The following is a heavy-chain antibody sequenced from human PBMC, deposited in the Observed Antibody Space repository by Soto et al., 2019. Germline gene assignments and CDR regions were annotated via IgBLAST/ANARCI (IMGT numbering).Heavy chain of an antibody. CDR2: IWYDGTNK. V-gene: IGHV3-33*01. CDR3: ARAGPGYCSGGSCYRYYYLDV. J-gene: IGHJ6*04. Sequence: GGSLRLSCVASGFTFSSYGMHWVRQAPGKGLEWVAIIWYDGTNKYYADSVKGRFAVSRDDSKNSLYLQMNSLRAEDSAVYYCARAGPGYCSGGSCYRYYYLDVWGKGTTVTVSS. CDR1: GFTFSSYG. D-gene: IGHD2-15*01.